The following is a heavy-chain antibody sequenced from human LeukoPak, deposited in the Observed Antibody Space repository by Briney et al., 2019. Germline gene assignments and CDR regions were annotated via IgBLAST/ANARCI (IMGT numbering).Heavy chain of an antibody. V-gene: IGHV3-21*01. D-gene: IGHD1-26*01. CDR1: GFTFSSYS. Sequence: GGSLRLSCAASGFTFSSYSMNWVRQAPGKGLEWVSSISSSSSYIYYADSVKGRFTISRDNAKNSLYLQMNSLRAEDTAVYYCAREGRDANLGSYADGFDYWGQGTLVTVSS. CDR2: ISSSSSYI. CDR3: AREGRDANLGSYADGFDY. J-gene: IGHJ4*02.